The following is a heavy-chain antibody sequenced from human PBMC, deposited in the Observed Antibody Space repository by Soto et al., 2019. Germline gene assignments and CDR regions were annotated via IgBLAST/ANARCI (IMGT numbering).Heavy chain of an antibody. CDR1: GYSISSSNW. CDR3: ARKPGMIVVVNWYFDL. D-gene: IGHD3-22*01. J-gene: IGHJ2*01. CDR2: IYYSGST. V-gene: IGHV4-28*01. Sequence: QVQLQESGPGLVKPSDTLSLTCAVSGYSISSSNWWGWIRQPPGKGLEWIGYIYYSGSTYYNPSLKSRVTMSVDTSKNQFSLKLSSVTAVDTGVYYCARKPGMIVVVNWYFDLWGRGTLVTVSS.